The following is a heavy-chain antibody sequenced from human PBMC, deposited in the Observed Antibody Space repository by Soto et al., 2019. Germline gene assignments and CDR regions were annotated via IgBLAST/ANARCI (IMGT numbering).Heavy chain of an antibody. Sequence: GGSLRLSCAASGFTLSSYSMNWVRQAPGKGLEWVSYISSSSSTIYYADSVKGRFTISRDNAKNSPYLQMNSLRAEDTAVYYCATRRPPDYWGQGTLVTVSS. CDR1: GFTLSSYS. V-gene: IGHV3-48*01. J-gene: IGHJ4*02. CDR3: ATRRPPDY. CDR2: ISSSSSTI.